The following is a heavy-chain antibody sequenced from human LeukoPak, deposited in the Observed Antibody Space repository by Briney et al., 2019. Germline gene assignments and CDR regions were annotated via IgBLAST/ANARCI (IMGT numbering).Heavy chain of an antibody. CDR3: ARDSSGYDY. D-gene: IGHD3-22*01. Sequence: SETLSLTCTVSGGSISSHYWSWIRQPPGTGLEWIGYIYYSGSTNYNPSLKSRVTISVDTSKNQFSLKLSSVTAADTAVYYCARDSSGYDYWGQGTLVTVSS. V-gene: IGHV4-59*11. CDR1: GGSISSHY. J-gene: IGHJ4*02. CDR2: IYYSGST.